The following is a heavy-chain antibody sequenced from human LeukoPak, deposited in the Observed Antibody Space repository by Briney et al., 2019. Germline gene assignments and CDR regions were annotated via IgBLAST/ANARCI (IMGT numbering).Heavy chain of an antibody. V-gene: IGHV3-23*01. J-gene: IGHJ4*02. CDR3: TKRVKYGGTWDHFAD. Sequence: GGSLRLSCAASGFTFDNYRMSWVRRAPGKGLEWVSTVNADGGNTYYADSVKGRFTISRDNSKSTLILQMNSLRVEDTALYYCTKRVKYGGTWDHFADWGQGTLVNVSS. D-gene: IGHD1-26*01. CDR2: VNADGGNT. CDR1: GFTFDNYR.